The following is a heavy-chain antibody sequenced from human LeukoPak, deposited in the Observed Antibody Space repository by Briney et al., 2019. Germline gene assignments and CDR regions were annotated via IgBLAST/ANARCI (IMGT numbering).Heavy chain of an antibody. CDR3: ARVASGSSYRPFDC. D-gene: IGHD3-10*01. Sequence: GGTLRLSCAASGFTFRSYGMTWVRQAPGKGLEWVSAISGSGDSTYYADSVKGRFTISRDNSRNTLYLQMNSLRAEDTAVYYCARVASGSSYRPFDCWGQGTLVTVSS. J-gene: IGHJ4*02. CDR1: GFTFRSYG. CDR2: ISGSGDST. V-gene: IGHV3-23*01.